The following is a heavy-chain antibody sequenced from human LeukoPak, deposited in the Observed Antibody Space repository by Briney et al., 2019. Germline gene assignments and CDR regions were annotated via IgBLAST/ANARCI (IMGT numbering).Heavy chain of an antibody. CDR3: ARSPQWLVRKNWFDP. J-gene: IGHJ5*02. CDR2: IYYSGST. V-gene: IGHV4-59*12. D-gene: IGHD6-19*01. CDR1: GGSISSYY. Sequence: PSETLSLTCTVSGGSISSYYWSWIRQPPGKGLEWIGYIYYSGSTNYNPSLKSRVTISVDTSKNQFSLKLSSVTAADTAVYYCARSPQWLVRKNWFDPWGQGTLVTVSS.